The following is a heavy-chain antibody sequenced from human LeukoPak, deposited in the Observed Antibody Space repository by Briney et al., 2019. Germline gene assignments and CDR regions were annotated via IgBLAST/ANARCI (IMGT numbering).Heavy chain of an antibody. V-gene: IGHV4-39*01. Sequence: PSETLSLTCTVSGGSISSNTYYWVCIRQPPGKGLEFIGSIYYAGSTYLNPSLKSRVTILVDAFKNQFSLKLTSVTAADTAVYYCAKAWGSSVVYYSDYWGQGSLVTVSS. CDR1: GGSISSNTYY. J-gene: IGHJ4*02. D-gene: IGHD6-13*01. CDR2: IYYAGST. CDR3: AKAWGSSVVYYSDY.